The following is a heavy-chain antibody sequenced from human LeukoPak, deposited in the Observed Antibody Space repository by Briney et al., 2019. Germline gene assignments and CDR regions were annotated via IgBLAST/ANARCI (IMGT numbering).Heavy chain of an antibody. CDR2: MKPNSGNT. CDR1: VYTFTSYD. D-gene: IGHD5-24*01. CDR3: TSPGMAYGMDV. J-gene: IGHJ6*02. V-gene: IGHV1-8*02. Sequence: ASEKVSCKASVYTFTSYDINWVRQPTRQGLEWKGCMKPNSGNTAYAQKFLGRVTMTRITSISKAYMELSSLRSEERAVYYCTSPGMAYGMDVWGQGTTVSVSS.